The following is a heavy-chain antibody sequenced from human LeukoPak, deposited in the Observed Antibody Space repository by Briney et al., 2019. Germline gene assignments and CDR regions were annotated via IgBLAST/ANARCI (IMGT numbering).Heavy chain of an antibody. Sequence: GESLKISCKGSGYSFTSYWIGWVRQMPGKGLEWMGIIYPGDSDTRYSPSFQGQVTISADKSISTAYLQWSSLKASDTAMYYCARRRAVAGGRGSYYFDYWGQGTLVTVSS. CDR1: GYSFTSYW. CDR3: ARRRAVAGGRGSYYFDY. V-gene: IGHV5-51*01. CDR2: IYPGDSDT. D-gene: IGHD6-19*01. J-gene: IGHJ4*02.